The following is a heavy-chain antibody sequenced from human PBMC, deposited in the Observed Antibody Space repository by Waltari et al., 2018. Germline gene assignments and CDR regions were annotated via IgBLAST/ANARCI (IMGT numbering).Heavy chain of an antibody. CDR3: ARDSVVAAAFDY. J-gene: IGHJ4*02. V-gene: IGHV3-21*01. CDR2: SSSSSSYI. D-gene: IGHD2-15*01. Sequence: EVQLVESGGGLVKPGGSLRLSCAASGLPFSSSSMEWVRQAPGKGLEWVSSSSSSSSYIYYADSVKGRFTISRDNAKNSLYLQMNSLRAEDTAVYYCARDSVVAAAFDYWGQGTLVTVSS. CDR1: GLPFSSSS.